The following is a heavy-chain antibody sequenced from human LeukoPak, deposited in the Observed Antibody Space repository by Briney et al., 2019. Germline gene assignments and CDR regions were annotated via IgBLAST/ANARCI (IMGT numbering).Heavy chain of an antibody. CDR2: IRSKAYGGTT. V-gene: IGHV3-49*03. Sequence: GGSLRLSCTASGFTFGDYAMSWFRQAPGKGLEWVGFIRSKAYGGTTEYAASVKGRFTISRDDSKSIAYLQMNSLKTEDTAVYYCTRGRIAVAAPHDAFDIWGQGTMVTVSS. D-gene: IGHD6-19*01. CDR3: TRGRIAVAAPHDAFDI. J-gene: IGHJ3*02. CDR1: GFTFGDYA.